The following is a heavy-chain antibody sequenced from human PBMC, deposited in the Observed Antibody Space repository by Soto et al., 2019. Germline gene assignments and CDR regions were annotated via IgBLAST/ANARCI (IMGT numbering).Heavy chain of an antibody. Sequence: ASVKVSCKASGYTFTGYYMHWVRQAPGQGLEWMGWINPNSGGTNYAQKFQGWVTMTRDTSISTAYMELSRLRSDDTAVYYCARGHYSGWYYWFDPWGQGTLVTVYS. CDR3: ARGHYSGWYYWFDP. V-gene: IGHV1-2*04. J-gene: IGHJ5*02. D-gene: IGHD6-19*01. CDR1: GYTFTGYY. CDR2: INPNSGGT.